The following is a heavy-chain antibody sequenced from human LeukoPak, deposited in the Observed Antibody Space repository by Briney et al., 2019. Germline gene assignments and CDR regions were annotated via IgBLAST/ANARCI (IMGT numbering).Heavy chain of an antibody. D-gene: IGHD1-26*01. CDR2: IIPNLGIA. CDR1: GGTFSSYA. V-gene: IGHV1-69*04. CDR3: ARVSSGSYSS. J-gene: IGHJ4*02. Sequence: GASVKVSCKASGGTFSSYAISWVRQAPGQGLEWMGRIIPNLGIANYAQKFQGRVTITADKSTSTAYMELSSLRSEDTAVYYCARVSSGSYSSWGQGTLVTVSS.